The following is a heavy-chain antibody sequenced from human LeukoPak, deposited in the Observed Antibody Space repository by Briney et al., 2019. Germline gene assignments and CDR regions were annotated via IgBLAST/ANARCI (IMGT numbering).Heavy chain of an antibody. CDR1: GGSISSYY. D-gene: IGHD4-17*01. J-gene: IGHJ4*02. CDR2: IYYSGST. Sequence: PSETLSLTCTVSGGSISSYYWSWIRQPPGKGLEWIGYIYYSGSTNYNPSLKSRVTISVDTSKNQFSLKLSSVTAADTAVYYCARHDYGRYSQFDYWGQGTLVTVSS. CDR3: ARHDYGRYSQFDY. V-gene: IGHV4-59*01.